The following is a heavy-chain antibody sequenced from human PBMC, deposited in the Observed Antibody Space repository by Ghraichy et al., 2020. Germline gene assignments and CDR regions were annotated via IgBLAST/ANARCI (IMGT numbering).Heavy chain of an antibody. CDR2: INPSGGST. CDR3: ARAGGIAAAGNNWFDP. V-gene: IGHV1-46*01. Sequence: ASVKVSCKASGYTFTSYYMHWVRQAPGQGLEWMGIINPSGGSTSYAQKFQGRVTMTRDTSTSTVYMELSSLRSEDTAVYYCARAGGIAAAGNNWFDPWGQGTLVTVSS. CDR1: GYTFTSYY. J-gene: IGHJ5*02. D-gene: IGHD6-13*01.